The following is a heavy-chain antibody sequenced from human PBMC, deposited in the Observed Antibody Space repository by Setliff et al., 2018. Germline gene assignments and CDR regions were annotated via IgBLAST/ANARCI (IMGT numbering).Heavy chain of an antibody. Sequence: GESLKISCKGSGYSFTSYWIGWVRQMPGKGLEWMGIIYPGDSDTRYSPSFQGQVTISADKSISTAYLQWSSLKASDTAMYYCARLGGGGIGFSEITIFGVALYWFDPWGQGTLVTVSS. CDR3: ARLGGGGIGFSEITIFGVALYWFDP. D-gene: IGHD3-3*01. CDR1: GYSFTSYW. V-gene: IGHV5-51*01. CDR2: IYPGDSDT. J-gene: IGHJ5*02.